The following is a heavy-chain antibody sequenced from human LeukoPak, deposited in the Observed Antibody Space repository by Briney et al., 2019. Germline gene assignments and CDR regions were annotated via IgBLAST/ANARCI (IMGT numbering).Heavy chain of an antibody. J-gene: IGHJ4*02. CDR1: GFTFSSYG. CDR2: IWYDGSNK. Sequence: GGSQRLSCAASGFTFSSYGMHWVRQAPGKGLEWVAVIWYDGSNKYYADSVKGRFTISRDNSKNTLYLQMNSLRAEDTAVYYCARDGIATDYYFDYWGQGTLVTVSS. D-gene: IGHD6-13*01. V-gene: IGHV3-33*01. CDR3: ARDGIATDYYFDY.